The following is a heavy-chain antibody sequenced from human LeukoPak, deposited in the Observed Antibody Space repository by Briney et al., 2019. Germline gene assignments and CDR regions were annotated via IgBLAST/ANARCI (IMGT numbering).Heavy chain of an antibody. CDR1: GLTFSSLA. J-gene: IGHJ4*02. CDR2: ISGSGGST. Sequence: PGGSLRLSCEASGLTFSSLAMNWVRQALGNGLEWVSTISGSGGSTYYADSVQGRFTISRDNSKNTLYLQMTSLRAENTAVYYCARFTRGVLDYWGQGTLVTVSS. D-gene: IGHD3-10*01. CDR3: ARFTRGVLDY. V-gene: IGHV3-23*01.